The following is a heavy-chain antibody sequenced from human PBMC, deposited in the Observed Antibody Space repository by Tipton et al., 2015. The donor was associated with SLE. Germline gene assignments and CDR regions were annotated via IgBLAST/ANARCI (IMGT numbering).Heavy chain of an antibody. D-gene: IGHD6-25*01. Sequence: SWVRQPPGKGLEWIGQIYHSGDTNYNPSLESRVTISVDKSRNQFSLKLTSVTTADTAVYYCARDPRGGAAAGSRDFWGQGTLVTGSS. CDR2: IYHSGDT. V-gene: IGHV4-4*02. J-gene: IGHJ4*02. CDR3: ARDPRGGAAAGSRDF.